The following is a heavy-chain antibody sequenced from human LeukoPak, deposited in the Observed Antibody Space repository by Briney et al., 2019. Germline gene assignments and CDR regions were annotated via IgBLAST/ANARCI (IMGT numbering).Heavy chain of an antibody. J-gene: IGHJ4*02. CDR2: IKQDGSEK. D-gene: IGHD6-19*01. V-gene: IGHV3-7*01. CDR1: GFTFSSYW. Sequence: PGGSLRLSCAASGFTFSSYWMSWVRQAPGKGLEWVANIKQDGSEKYYVDSVKGRFTISRDNAKNSLYLQMNSLRAEDTAVYYCARDFKAVARWDFDYRGEVTLVTVSS. CDR3: ARDFKAVARWDFDY.